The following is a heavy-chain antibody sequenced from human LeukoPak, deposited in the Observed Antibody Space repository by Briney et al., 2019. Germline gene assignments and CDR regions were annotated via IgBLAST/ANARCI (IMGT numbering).Heavy chain of an antibody. J-gene: IGHJ3*02. D-gene: IGHD2-2*01. Sequence: GGSLRLSCAASGFTFSSYAMSWVRQAPGKGLEWVSAISGSGGSTYYADSVKGRFTISRDNSKNTLYLQMNSLRAEDTAVYYCAKDLSYCSSTSCPPDAFDIWGQGTMVTVSS. CDR1: GFTFSSYA. V-gene: IGHV3-23*01. CDR2: ISGSGGST. CDR3: AKDLSYCSSTSCPPDAFDI.